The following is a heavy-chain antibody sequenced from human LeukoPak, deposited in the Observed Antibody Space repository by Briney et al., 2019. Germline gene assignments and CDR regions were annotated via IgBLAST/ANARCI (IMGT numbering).Heavy chain of an antibody. V-gene: IGHV3-7*02. CDR1: GFTFSDYW. D-gene: IGHD3-16*01. J-gene: IGHJ4*02. CDR2: IKQDGSEK. Sequence: GGSLRLSCTASGFTFSDYWMSWVRQTPEKGLEWVANIKQDGSEKVYLDSVKGRFTISRDNAKNTVYLQMNSLTAEDTAVYYCASDTFRGPDYWGQGTLVTVSS. CDR3: ASDTFRGPDY.